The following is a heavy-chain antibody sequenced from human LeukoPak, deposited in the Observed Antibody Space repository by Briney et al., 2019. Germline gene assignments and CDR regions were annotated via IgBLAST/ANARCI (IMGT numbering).Heavy chain of an antibody. CDR1: GFTFSTYS. D-gene: IGHD1-7*01. J-gene: IGHJ4*02. CDR2: ITSSGSAI. V-gene: IGHV3-21*01. CDR3: ARDWKYKVDY. Sequence: GGSLRFSCAASGFTFSTYSMNWVRQAPGKGLEWVSSITSSGSAIYYADSVKGRFTISRDNAKNSLYLQMNSLRAEDTAVYYCARDWKYKVDYWGQGTLVTVSS.